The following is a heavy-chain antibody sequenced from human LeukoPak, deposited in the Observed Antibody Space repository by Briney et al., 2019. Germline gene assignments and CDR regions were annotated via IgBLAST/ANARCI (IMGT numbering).Heavy chain of an antibody. CDR1: GFTFSRYA. D-gene: IGHD1-26*01. CDR2: ISYDGSNK. V-gene: IGHV3-30*19. CDR3: ARVIVGASGDYFDY. Sequence: GRSLRLSCAASGFTFSRYAIHWVRQAPGKGLEWVAVISYDGSNKYYADSVKGRFTISRDNSKNTLYLQMNSLRAEDTAVYYCARVIVGASGDYFDYWGQGTLVTVSS. J-gene: IGHJ4*02.